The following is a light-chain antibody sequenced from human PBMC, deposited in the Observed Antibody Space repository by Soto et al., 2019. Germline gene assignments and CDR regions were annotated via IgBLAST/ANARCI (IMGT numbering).Light chain of an antibody. J-gene: IGKJ3*01. CDR3: QQYGTSPFT. CDR1: QSVSSSY. Sequence: EIVLTQSPGTLSLSPGERATLSCRASQSVSSSYLAWYQQKPGQAPRLLIYGASSRATGIPDRFSGGGSGTDFTLTISRLEPEDFAVYYCQQYGTSPFTFGPGNKVYI. V-gene: IGKV3-20*01. CDR2: GAS.